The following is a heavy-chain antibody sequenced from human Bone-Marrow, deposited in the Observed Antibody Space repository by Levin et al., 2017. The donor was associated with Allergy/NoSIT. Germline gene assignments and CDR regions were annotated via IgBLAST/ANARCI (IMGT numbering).Heavy chain of an antibody. CDR3: ARRKTRYYFDY. D-gene: IGHD2-2*01. V-gene: IGHV4-39*01. J-gene: IGHJ4*02. CDR1: CGSISSSSYY. CDR2: IYYSGST. Sequence: SQTLSLTCTVSCGSISSSSYYWGWIRQPPGKGLEWIGSIYYSGSTYYKPSLKSRATISVDTSKNQFSLKLSSVTAADTAVYYCARRKTRYYFDYWGQGSLVTVSS.